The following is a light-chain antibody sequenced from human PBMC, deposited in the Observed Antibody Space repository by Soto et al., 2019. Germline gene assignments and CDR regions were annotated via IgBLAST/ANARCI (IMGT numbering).Light chain of an antibody. CDR2: EDS. J-gene: IGLJ3*02. CDR1: SSDLDGYNY. CDR3: NSYINTTIPV. Sequence: QSALTQPASVSGSPGQSITISCTGTSSDLDGYNYVSWYQHHPARGPKLLIYEDSNRPSGISNRFSGSRSGNTASLTISGLKTEDEADYYCNSYINTTIPVFGGGTKVTVL. V-gene: IGLV2-14*01.